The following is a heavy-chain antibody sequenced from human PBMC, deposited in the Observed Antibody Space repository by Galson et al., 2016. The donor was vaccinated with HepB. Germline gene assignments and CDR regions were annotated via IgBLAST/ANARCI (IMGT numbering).Heavy chain of an antibody. CDR1: GLSLRTSGEG. D-gene: IGHD5-18*01. CDR2: VYWHDDK. CDR3: AHQSRGYNYGYVR. J-gene: IGHJ4*02. Sequence: PALVKPTQTLTLTCTFSGLSLRTSGEGVAWIRQPPGKALEWLALVYWHDDKRYSPTLKSRLNITKDTSRNLVVLRMTNMEPVDPATYYCAHQSRGYNYGYVRWGQGTLVTVSS. V-gene: IGHV2-5*01.